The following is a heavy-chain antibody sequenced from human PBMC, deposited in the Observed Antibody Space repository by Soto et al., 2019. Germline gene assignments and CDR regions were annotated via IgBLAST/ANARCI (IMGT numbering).Heavy chain of an antibody. D-gene: IGHD2-2*01. V-gene: IGHV3-23*01. CDR1: GFTFSSYA. CDR2: ISGSGGST. CDR3: AKDPMGWSLYCSSTSCYVDY. J-gene: IGHJ4*02. Sequence: PGGSLRLSCAASGFTFSSYAMSWVRQAPGKGLEWVSAISGSGGSTYYADSVKGRFTISRDNSKNTLYLQMNSLRAEDTAVYYCAKDPMGWSLYCSSTSCYVDYWGQGTLVTVSS.